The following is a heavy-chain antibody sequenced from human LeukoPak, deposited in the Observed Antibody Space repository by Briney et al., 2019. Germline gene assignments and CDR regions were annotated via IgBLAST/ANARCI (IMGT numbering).Heavy chain of an antibody. V-gene: IGHV3-30*04. D-gene: IGHD4-17*01. CDR2: ISYDGSNK. CDR1: EFTFSSYA. Sequence: GGSLRLSCAASEFTFSSYAMHWVRQAPGKGLEWVAVISYDGSNKYYADSVKGRFTISRDNSKNTLYLQMNSLRAEDSAVYYCARDGYGDYNAFDIWGQGTMVTVSS. CDR3: ARDGYGDYNAFDI. J-gene: IGHJ3*02.